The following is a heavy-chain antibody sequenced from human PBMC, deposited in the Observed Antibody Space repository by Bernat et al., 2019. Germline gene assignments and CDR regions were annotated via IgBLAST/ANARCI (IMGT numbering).Heavy chain of an antibody. CDR1: GFTVSSNY. CDR3: ARGDCSGGSCYSLYY. D-gene: IGHD2-15*01. CDR2: IYSGGNT. Sequence: EVQLVETGGGLIQPGGSLRLSCAASGFTVSSNYMSWVRQAPGKGLEWVSVIYSGGNTYYADSVKGRFTISRDNSKNPLYLQMNSLRAEDTAVYYCARGDCSGGSCYSLYYWGQGTLVTVSS. J-gene: IGHJ4*02. V-gene: IGHV3-53*05.